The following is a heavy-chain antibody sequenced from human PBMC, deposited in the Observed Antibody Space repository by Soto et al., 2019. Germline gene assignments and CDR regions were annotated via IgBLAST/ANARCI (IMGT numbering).Heavy chain of an antibody. V-gene: IGHV3-23*01. J-gene: IGHJ4*02. CDR3: AKDLRPDGRYDLDY. D-gene: IGHD1-26*01. Sequence: EVQLLESGGGLAQPGGSLRLSCAASGFTFRTYAMNWVRQAPGKGLEWVSVMVGDGSSWDYADSVRGWFTISRDNSKTTLYLQMNSLRAEDTAVYYCAKDLRPDGRYDLDYWGQGTLVTVSS. CDR1: GFTFRTYA. CDR2: MVGDGSSW.